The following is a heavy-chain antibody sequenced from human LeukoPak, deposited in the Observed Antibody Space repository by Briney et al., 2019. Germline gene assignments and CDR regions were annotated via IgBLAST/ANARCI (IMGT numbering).Heavy chain of an antibody. CDR2: IYYSGST. D-gene: IGHD6-13*01. CDR1: GGSISSSSYY. CDR3: ARPYSSSLYYFDY. J-gene: IGHJ4*02. Sequence: SETLSLTCTVSGGSISSSSYYWGWIRQPPGKGLEWIGSIYYSGSTYYNSSAKPRGTISVDTSKTQFCLELSSVTAADTAVYYCARPYSSSLYYFDYWGQGTLVTVSS. V-gene: IGHV4-39*01.